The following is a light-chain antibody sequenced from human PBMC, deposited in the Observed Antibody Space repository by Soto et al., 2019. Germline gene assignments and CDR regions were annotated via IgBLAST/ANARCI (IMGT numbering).Light chain of an antibody. CDR2: RDT. CDR3: QVWDSNTAV. CDR1: NIGRKS. V-gene: IGLV3-9*01. J-gene: IGLJ2*01. Sequence: SYELTQPLSVSVALGQTATITCGGNNIGRKSVHWYQQKPGQAPVLVIYRDTNRPSGIPERVSGSKSWNTATLTISGAQAGDEVDYYCQVWDSNTAVFGGGTKVTVL.